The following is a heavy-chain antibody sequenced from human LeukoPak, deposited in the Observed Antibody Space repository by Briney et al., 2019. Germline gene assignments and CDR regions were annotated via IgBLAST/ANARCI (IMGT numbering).Heavy chain of an antibody. Sequence: SETLSLTCTVSGGSVSSGSYYWSWIRQPPGKGLEWIGYIYYSGSTYYNPSLKSRVTISVDRSKNQFSLKLSSVTAADTAVYYCASRRAVTTSFDYWGQGTLVTVSS. D-gene: IGHD4-17*01. V-gene: IGHV4-61*01. CDR1: GGSVSSGSYY. CDR2: IYYSGST. J-gene: IGHJ4*02. CDR3: ASRRAVTTSFDY.